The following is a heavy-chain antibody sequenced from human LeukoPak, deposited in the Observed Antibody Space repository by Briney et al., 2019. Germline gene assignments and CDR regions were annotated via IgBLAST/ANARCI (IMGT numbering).Heavy chain of an antibody. V-gene: IGHV3-64D*06. J-gene: IGHJ3*02. CDR1: GLTFSNAW. D-gene: IGHD3-16*01. CDR2: INNNGDNT. Sequence: GGSLRLSCAASGLTFSNAWMHWVRQAPGKGLEYVSGINNNGDNTYYSDSVKARLTISRDNFKNTLFLQMTSLRNEDTAVYYCVKTMVTFGGVIRTDAFDIWGQGTMVTVS. CDR3: VKTMVTFGGVIRTDAFDI.